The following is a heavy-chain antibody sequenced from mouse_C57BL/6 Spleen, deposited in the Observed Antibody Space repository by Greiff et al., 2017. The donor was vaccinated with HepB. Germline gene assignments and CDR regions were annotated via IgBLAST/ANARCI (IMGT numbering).Heavy chain of an antibody. J-gene: IGHJ2*01. CDR1: GFTFSSYG. CDR3: AREGNYGNYPYYFDY. Sequence: DVMLVESGGDLVKPGGSLKLSCAASGFTFSSYGMSWVRQTPDKRLEWVATISSGGSYTYYPDSVKGRFTISRDNAKNTLYLQMSSLKSEDTAMYYCAREGNYGNYPYYFDYWGQGTTLTVSS. CDR2: ISSGGSYT. D-gene: IGHD2-1*01. V-gene: IGHV5-6*02.